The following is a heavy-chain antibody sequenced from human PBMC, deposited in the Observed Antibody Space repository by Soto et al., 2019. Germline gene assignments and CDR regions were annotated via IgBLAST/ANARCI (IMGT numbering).Heavy chain of an antibody. CDR2: ISSSGRTK. V-gene: IGHV3-48*03. Sequence: GGSLRLSCVASGITFSTYEVNWVRQAPGKGLEWVSYISSSGRTKYYADSVKGRLTISRDDAKNSVYLQMNSLRAEDAALYYCTRELISAYYFDYWGQGTLVTVSS. CDR1: GITFSTYE. CDR3: TRELISAYYFDY. J-gene: IGHJ4*01. D-gene: IGHD3-10*01.